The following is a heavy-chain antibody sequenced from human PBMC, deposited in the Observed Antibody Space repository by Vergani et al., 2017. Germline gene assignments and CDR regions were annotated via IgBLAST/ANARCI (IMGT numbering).Heavy chain of an antibody. CDR1: GFTFSNSA. J-gene: IGHJ3*02. V-gene: IGHV3-23*01. D-gene: IGHD6-19*01. CDR2: ISGPGLRT. Sequence: EVHLLESGGGLVQSGGSLRLSCAASGFTFSNSAVSWVRQAPGGGLAGVSSISGPGLRTYYADSVQGRFSISRDNSKNTVFLQMHSLRAEDTAVYYCAKVGRSEVAGTFCAFDIWGQGTMVTVSS. CDR3: AKVGRSEVAGTFCAFDI.